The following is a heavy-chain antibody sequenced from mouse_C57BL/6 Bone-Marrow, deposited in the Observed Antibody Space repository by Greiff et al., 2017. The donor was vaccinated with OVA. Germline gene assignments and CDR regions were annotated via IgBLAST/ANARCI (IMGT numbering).Heavy chain of an antibody. J-gene: IGHJ2*01. D-gene: IGHD1-1*01. Sequence: EVHLVESGGDLVKPGGSLKLSCAASGFTFSSYGMPWVRQTPDKRLEWVATISSGGSYTYYPDSVKGRFTISRDNAKNTLYLQMSSLKSEDSAMYYCARPHYYGSPWDYWGQGTTRTVSS. CDR1: GFTFSSYG. CDR2: ISSGGSYT. CDR3: ARPHYYGSPWDY. V-gene: IGHV5-6*01.